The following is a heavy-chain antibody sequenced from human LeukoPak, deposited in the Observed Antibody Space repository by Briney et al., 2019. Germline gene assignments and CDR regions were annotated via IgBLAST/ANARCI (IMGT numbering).Heavy chain of an antibody. CDR1: GFSLSDYW. J-gene: IGHJ6*02. CDR2: INGDGSTT. V-gene: IGHV3-74*01. Sequence: GGSLRLSCAASGFSLSDYWMHWVRQAPGTGLVWVSRINGDGSTTTYADSVKGRFTISRDSAKNTLYLQMSSLRVEDTAVYYCARIGCTGNNCRQYYYYGMDVWGQGTTVTVS. CDR3: ARIGCTGNNCRQYYYYGMDV. D-gene: IGHD2-8*02.